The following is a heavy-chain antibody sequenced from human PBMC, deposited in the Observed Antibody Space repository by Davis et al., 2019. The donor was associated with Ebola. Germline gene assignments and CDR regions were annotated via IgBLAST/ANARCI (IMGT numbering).Heavy chain of an antibody. CDR2: ISAYNGNT. CDR1: GYTFTSYG. D-gene: IGHD6-13*01. J-gene: IGHJ6*02. V-gene: IGHV1-18*01. CDR3: AAVPLYSSSWYGYYGMDV. Sequence: ASVKVSCKASGYTFTSYGISWVRQAPGQGLEWMGWISAYNGNTNYAQKLQGRVTMTTDTSTSTAYMELSSLRSEDTAVYYCAAVPLYSSSWYGYYGMDVWGQGTTVTVSS.